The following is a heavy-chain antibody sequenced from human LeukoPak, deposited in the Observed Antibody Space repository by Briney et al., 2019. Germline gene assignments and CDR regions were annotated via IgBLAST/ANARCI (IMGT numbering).Heavy chain of an antibody. CDR3: ASAESDAFDI. V-gene: IGHV1-2*02. Sequence: ASVKVSCNASGYTFTGYYMHLVRQAPGQGLEWMGWINPNSGDTNYAQKFQGRVTMTRDTSISIAYMELSRLRSDDTAVYYCASAESDAFDIWGQGTMVTVSS. CDR2: INPNSGDT. J-gene: IGHJ3*02. CDR1: GYTFTGYY.